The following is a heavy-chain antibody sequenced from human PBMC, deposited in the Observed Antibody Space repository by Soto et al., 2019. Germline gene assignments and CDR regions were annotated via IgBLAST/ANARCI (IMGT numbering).Heavy chain of an antibody. D-gene: IGHD7-27*01. J-gene: IGHJ6*02. Sequence: QVQLVQSGAEVKKPGSSVKVSCKASGGTFSSYAISWVRQAPGQGLEWMGGIIPIFGTANYAQKFQGRVKITADEATSTAYRELSSLRIEDTAVYYCGGEMGRGTGGYYYYGMGVLGQGTTVTVSS. CDR2: IIPIFGTA. CDR1: GGTFSSYA. V-gene: IGHV1-69*12. CDR3: GGEMGRGTGGYYYYGMGV.